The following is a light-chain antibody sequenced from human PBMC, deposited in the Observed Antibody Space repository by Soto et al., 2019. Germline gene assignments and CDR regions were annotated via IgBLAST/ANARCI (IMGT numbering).Light chain of an antibody. CDR3: QQGYTSRIT. J-gene: IGKJ5*01. V-gene: IGKV1-12*01. Sequence: DIQMTQSPSSVSASVGDRVTITCRSSEDISTWLAWYQQKPGKAPKLLIYAASSLQSGVPSRFSGSGSGTDFTLTISSLQPEDFATYYCQQGYTSRITLGQGTRLEIK. CDR1: EDISTW. CDR2: AAS.